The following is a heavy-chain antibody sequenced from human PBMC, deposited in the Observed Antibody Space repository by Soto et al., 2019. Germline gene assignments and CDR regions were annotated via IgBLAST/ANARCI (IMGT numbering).Heavy chain of an antibody. CDR3: TSDVGVTAYPLFWA. V-gene: IGHV3-15*01. CDR1: GITFTTAW. J-gene: IGHJ5*02. D-gene: IGHD2-21*02. Sequence: GGSLRLSCATSGITFTTAWMGWVRQTPGKGLEWIGRLKSRRDGGASDFAAPVKGRFSISKDESKNTLYLQMNSLKTEDTAVYYCTSDVGVTAYPLFWAWGQGTVVTVSS. CDR2: LKSRRDGGAS.